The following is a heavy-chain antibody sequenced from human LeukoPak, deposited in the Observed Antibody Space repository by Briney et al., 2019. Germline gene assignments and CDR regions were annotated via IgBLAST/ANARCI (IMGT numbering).Heavy chain of an antibody. Sequence: PSEILSLTCTVSGGSISSYFWSWIRQPPEKGLEWIGYFYYSGSTNYNPSLKSRVTISVDTSKNQFSLKLNSVTAADTAVYYCARGYSTSPYYFNYWGQGTLVTVSS. V-gene: IGHV4-59*08. D-gene: IGHD6-6*01. J-gene: IGHJ4*02. CDR3: ARGYSTSPYYFNY. CDR2: FYYSGST. CDR1: GGSISSYF.